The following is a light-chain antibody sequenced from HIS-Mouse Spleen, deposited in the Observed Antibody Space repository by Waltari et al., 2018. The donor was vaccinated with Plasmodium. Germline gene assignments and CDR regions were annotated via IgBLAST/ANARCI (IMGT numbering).Light chain of an antibody. Sequence: SYELTQQPHVPVTPGQTARTSCLGDALPTYYAYWYQQKPGQAPVLVIYKASERPSRIPERFSGSSSGTTVTLTISGVQAEDGADYYCQSADSSGTYRVFGGGTKLTVL. V-gene: IGLV3-25*03. J-gene: IGLJ2*01. CDR1: ALPTYY. CDR2: KAS. CDR3: QSADSSGTYRV.